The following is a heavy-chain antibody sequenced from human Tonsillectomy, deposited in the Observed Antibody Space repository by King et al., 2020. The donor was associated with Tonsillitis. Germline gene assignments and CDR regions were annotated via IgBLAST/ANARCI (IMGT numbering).Heavy chain of an antibody. CDR2: IYYSGST. D-gene: IGHD2-15*01. V-gene: IGHV4-61*01. Sequence: VQLQESGPGLVKPSETLSLTCTVSGGSVSSGSYYWTWIRQPPGKGLESIGYIYYSGSTNYNPSLKSRVTISVDTSKNQFSLKLSSVTAADTAVYYCARISGWWYEIDNWGQGTLVTVSS. J-gene: IGHJ4*02. CDR3: ARISGWWYEIDN. CDR1: GGSVSSGSYY.